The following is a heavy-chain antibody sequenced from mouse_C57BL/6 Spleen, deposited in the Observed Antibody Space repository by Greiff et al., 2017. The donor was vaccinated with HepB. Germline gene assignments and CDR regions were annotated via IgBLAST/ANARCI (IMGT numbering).Heavy chain of an antibody. CDR2: IDPEDGET. CDR1: GFNIKDYY. V-gene: IGHV14-2*01. CDR3: ARDPLTTVVAPCAY. Sequence: EVQLQQSGAELVKPGASVKLSCTASGFNIKDYYMHWVKQRTEQGLEWIGRIDPEDGETKYATKFQGKATITADTSSNTAYLQLSSLTSEDTAVYYCARDPLTTVVAPCAYWGQGTLVTVSA. J-gene: IGHJ3*01. D-gene: IGHD1-1*01.